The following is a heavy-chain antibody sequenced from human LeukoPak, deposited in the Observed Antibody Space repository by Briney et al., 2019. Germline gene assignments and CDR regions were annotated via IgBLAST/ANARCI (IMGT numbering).Heavy chain of an antibody. J-gene: IGHJ4*02. Sequence: NPSETLSLTCTVSGGSISSYYWSWIRQPPGKGLEWTGYIYYSGSTNYNPSLKSRVTISVDTSKNQFSLKLSSVTAADTAVYYCARGRAAAGHTFDYWGQGTLVTVSS. D-gene: IGHD6-13*01. CDR1: GGSISSYY. CDR3: ARGRAAAGHTFDY. CDR2: IYYSGST. V-gene: IGHV4-59*01.